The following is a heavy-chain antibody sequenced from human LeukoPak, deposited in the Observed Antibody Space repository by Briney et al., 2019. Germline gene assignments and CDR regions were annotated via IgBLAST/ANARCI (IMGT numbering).Heavy chain of an antibody. CDR2: TYTRGTT. CDR1: GGSISSYY. CDR3: ARQGDDRSASYTYYYYYFMDV. J-gene: IGHJ6*03. V-gene: IGHV4-4*09. Sequence: SETLSLICSVTGGSISSYYWSWIRQPPGGGLEWIGYTYTRGTTKYSPSRKSRATISVDTSKNQLSLKLNSLTAADTGVYYCARQGDDRSASYTYYYYYFMDVWGTGTTVTVSS. D-gene: IGHD3-3*01.